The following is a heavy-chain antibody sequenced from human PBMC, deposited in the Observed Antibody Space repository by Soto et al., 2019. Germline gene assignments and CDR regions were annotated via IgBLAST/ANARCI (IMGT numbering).Heavy chain of an antibody. D-gene: IGHD5-18*01. V-gene: IGHV4-61*01. CDR2: IYSSGST. Sequence: PSETLSLTCTVSGDSVSSDNYYWTWIRQPPGKGLEWIGYIYSSGSTNYNPSLKSRVSISVDTSRNQFSLKLTSVTAADTAVHYCARDIRRYSRAFDNWGQGPLVTVSS. J-gene: IGHJ4*03. CDR1: GDSVSSDNYY. CDR3: ARDIRRYSRAFDN.